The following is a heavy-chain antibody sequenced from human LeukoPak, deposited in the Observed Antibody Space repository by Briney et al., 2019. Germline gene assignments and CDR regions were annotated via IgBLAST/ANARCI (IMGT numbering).Heavy chain of an antibody. J-gene: IGHJ6*03. Sequence: SETLSLTCTVSGGSISPYYWSWIRQPPGKGLEWIGCIYYSGYTNYKSSLKSRVTIPVDTSKNQFSLKLSSVTAADTAVYYCARTTMVRGTYYMDVWGKGTTVTVSS. CDR2: IYYSGYT. CDR1: GGSISPYY. CDR3: ARTTMVRGTYYMDV. V-gene: IGHV4-59*01. D-gene: IGHD3-10*01.